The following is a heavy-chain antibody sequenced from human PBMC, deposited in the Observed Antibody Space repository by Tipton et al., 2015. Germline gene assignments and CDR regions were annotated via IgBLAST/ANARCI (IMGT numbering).Heavy chain of an antibody. CDR1: GGSISSYY. CDR2: IYTSERT. V-gene: IGHV4-4*07. D-gene: IGHD6-19*01. Sequence: TLSLTCTVSGGSISSYYWSWIRQPAGKGLEYIGRIYTSERTNYNPSLKSRVTMSVDTSKNQFSLKLSSVTAADTAVYYCAREGSGWSIYYYYGMDVWGQGTTVTVSS. J-gene: IGHJ6*02. CDR3: AREGSGWSIYYYYGMDV.